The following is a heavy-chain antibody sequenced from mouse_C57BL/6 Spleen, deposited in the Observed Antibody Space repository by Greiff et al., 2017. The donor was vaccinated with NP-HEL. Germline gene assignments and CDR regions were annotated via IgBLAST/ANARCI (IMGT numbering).Heavy chain of an antibody. CDR3: ARKITGTFDY. Sequence: QVQLQQSGAELVRPGTSVKLSCKASGYTFTSYWMHWVKQRPGQGLEWIGVIDPSDSYTNYNQKFKGKATLTVDTSSSTAYMQLSSLTSEDSAVYYCARKITGTFDYWGQGTTLTVSS. CDR2: IDPSDSYT. J-gene: IGHJ2*01. CDR1: GYTFTSYW. V-gene: IGHV1-59*01. D-gene: IGHD4-1*01.